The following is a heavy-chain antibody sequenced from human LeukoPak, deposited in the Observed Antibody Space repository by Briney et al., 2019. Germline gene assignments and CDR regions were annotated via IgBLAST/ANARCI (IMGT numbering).Heavy chain of an antibody. CDR1: GYTFTGYY. CDR2: INPNSGGT. V-gene: IGHV1-2*02. CDR3: ARGGVRYCSDGSCYSGGGPHVYFAY. J-gene: IGHJ4*02. Sequence: GASVKLSCKASGYTFTGYYMHWVRQAPGQGLEWMGWINPNSGGTNYAQKFQGRVTMTRDTSISTAYMELSRLRSDDTAVYYCARGGVRYCSDGSCYSGGGPHVYFAYWGQGTLVTVSS. D-gene: IGHD2-15*01.